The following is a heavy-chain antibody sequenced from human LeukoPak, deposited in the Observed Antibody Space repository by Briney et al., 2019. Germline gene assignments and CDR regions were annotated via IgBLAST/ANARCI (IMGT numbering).Heavy chain of an antibody. D-gene: IGHD4-17*01. CDR3: ARVCAYTDYAPDY. J-gene: IGHJ4*02. V-gene: IGHV3-21*01. CDR1: GFTFSTYS. CDR2: ISATGTYT. Sequence: PGGSLRLSCVASGFTFSTYSMNWVRQAPGKGLEWVSSISATGTYTYYADSVKGRFTISRDSAKNSLYLQMSSLGAEDTAVYYCARVCAYTDYAPDYGGQGTLVTVSS.